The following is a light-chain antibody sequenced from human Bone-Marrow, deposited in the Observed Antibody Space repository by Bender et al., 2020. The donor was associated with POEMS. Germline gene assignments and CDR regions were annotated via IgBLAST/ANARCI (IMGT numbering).Light chain of an antibody. J-gene: IGLJ3*02. Sequence: QSVLTQPPSASGTPGQRVTISCSGSSSNIGTNPVNWYQQLPGTAPKLLIYINNQRPSGVPDRFSGSKSGTSASLAISGLQSEDEDDYYCAAWEERLNGWVFGGGTKLTVL. CDR3: AAWEERLNGWV. V-gene: IGLV1-44*01. CDR2: INN. CDR1: SSNIGTNP.